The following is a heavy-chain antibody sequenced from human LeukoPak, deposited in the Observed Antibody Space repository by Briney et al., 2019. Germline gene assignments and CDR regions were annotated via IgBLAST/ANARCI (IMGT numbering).Heavy chain of an antibody. Sequence: PGGSLRLSCAASGFTFDDYAMHWVRQAPGKGLEWVSGISWNSGSIGYADSVKGRFTISRDNAKNSLYLQTNSLRAEDTALYYCAKAAAGTGEGNYFDYWGQGTLVTVSS. V-gene: IGHV3-9*01. CDR1: GFTFDDYA. D-gene: IGHD6-13*01. CDR3: AKAAAGTGEGNYFDY. J-gene: IGHJ4*02. CDR2: ISWNSGSI.